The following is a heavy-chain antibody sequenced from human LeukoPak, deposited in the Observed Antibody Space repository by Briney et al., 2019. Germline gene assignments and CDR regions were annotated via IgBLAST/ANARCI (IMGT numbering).Heavy chain of an antibody. J-gene: IGHJ4*02. CDR3: ARDNGSGYYFGY. Sequence: GASVKVSCEASGYTFTSYYMHWVRQAPGQGLEWMGIINPSGGSTSYAQKFQGRVTMTRDTSTSTVYMELSSLRSEDTAVYYCARDNGSGYYFGYWGQGTLVTVSS. CDR2: INPSGGST. D-gene: IGHD3-22*01. CDR1: GYTFTSYY. V-gene: IGHV1-46*01.